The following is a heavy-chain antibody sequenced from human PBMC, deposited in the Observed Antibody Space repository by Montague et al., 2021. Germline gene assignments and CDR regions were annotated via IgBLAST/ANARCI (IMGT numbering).Heavy chain of an antibody. CDR3: ASLTLRPFEP. D-gene: IGHD2-15*01. CDR2: IYYSGST. CDR1: GGSISSSSYY. V-gene: IGHV4-39*01. J-gene: IGHJ5*02. Sequence: SETLSPTCTVSGGSISSSSYYWGWIRQPPGKGLEWIGSIYYSGSTYYNPSLKSRVTISVDTSKNQYSLKLSSVTAADTAVYYCASLTLRPFEPWGQGTLVTVSS.